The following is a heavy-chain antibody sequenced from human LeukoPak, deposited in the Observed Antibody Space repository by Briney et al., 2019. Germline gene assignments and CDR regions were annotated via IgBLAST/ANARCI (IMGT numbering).Heavy chain of an antibody. D-gene: IGHD1-26*01. J-gene: IGHJ6*02. CDR2: IIPMLGTV. Sequence: GASVKVSCKASGGTFSSYAINWVRQAPGQGLEWMGRIIPMLGTVKYAQKFQGRVTIIADKFTSTAYMELSSLRPEDTAMYYCARDQKVGATPYFGMDVWGQGTTVTVSS. CDR3: ARDQKVGATPYFGMDV. V-gene: IGHV1-69*04. CDR1: GGTFSSYA.